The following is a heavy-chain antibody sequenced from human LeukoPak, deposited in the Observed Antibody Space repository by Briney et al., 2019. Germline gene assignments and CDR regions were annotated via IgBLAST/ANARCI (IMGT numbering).Heavy chain of an antibody. J-gene: IGHJ4*02. CDR2: IIPIFGTA. D-gene: IGHD3-10*01. CDR1: GGTFISYA. V-gene: IGHV1-69*13. Sequence: SVKVSCKASGGTFISYAISWVRQAPGQGLEWMGGIIPIFGTANYAQKFQGGVTITADESTSTAYMELSSLRSEDTAVYYCARDSTYGSGSYYNDWGQGTLVTVSS. CDR3: ARDSTYGSGSYYND.